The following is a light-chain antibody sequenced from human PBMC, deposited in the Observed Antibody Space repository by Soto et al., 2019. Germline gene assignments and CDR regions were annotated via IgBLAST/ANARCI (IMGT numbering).Light chain of an antibody. V-gene: IGLV1-47*02. Sequence: QPVLTQPPSASGTPEQRVTISCSGSSSNIGGNYVYWYQQLPGAAPKLLIYLNDQRPSGVPDRFFGSKSGTSASLAISGLRSEDEAEYYCAAWDDSLSGPVFGGGTKLTVL. CDR1: SSNIGGNY. CDR3: AAWDDSLSGPV. CDR2: LND. J-gene: IGLJ2*01.